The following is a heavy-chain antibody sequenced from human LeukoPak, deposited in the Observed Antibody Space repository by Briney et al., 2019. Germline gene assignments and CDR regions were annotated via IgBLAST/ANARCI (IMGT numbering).Heavy chain of an antibody. CDR3: ASRGGCSSTSCYNWFDP. CDR1: GGSISSRSYY. Sequence: SETLSLTCTASGGSISSRSYYWGWIRQPPGKGLEWIGSIYYSGSTYYNPSLKSRVTISVETSKNQFYLKLSSVPAADTAVYYCASRGGCSSTSCYNWFDPWGQGTLVTVSS. J-gene: IGHJ5*02. D-gene: IGHD2-2*01. CDR2: IYYSGST. V-gene: IGHV4-39*07.